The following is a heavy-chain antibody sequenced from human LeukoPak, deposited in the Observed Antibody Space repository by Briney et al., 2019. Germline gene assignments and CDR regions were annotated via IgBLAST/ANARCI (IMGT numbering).Heavy chain of an antibody. CDR2: IYHSGST. CDR3: TRVEDDSSGDYQESHFDY. D-gene: IGHD3-22*01. J-gene: IGHJ4*02. Sequence: PSETLSLTCAVSGGSLSRSNWWGWVRQPPGKGLEWIGEIYHSGSTNYNPSLKSRVTITVDKSKNQFSLKLSSVTAADTAVYYCTRVEDDSSGDYQESHFDYWGQGTLVTVSS. CDR1: GGSLSRSNW. V-gene: IGHV4-4*02.